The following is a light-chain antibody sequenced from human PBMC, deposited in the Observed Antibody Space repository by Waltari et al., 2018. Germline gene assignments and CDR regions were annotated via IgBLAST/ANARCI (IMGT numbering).Light chain of an antibody. V-gene: IGLV2-14*03. Sequence: QSALTQPASVSGSPGQSIPISCTGTSRDVVASNYASWYQQHPGKAPKLRIFDVSNRPSGVSTRFSGSKSGNTASLTISGLQAEDEADYYCSSYISSSTLELFGGGTSLTVL. J-gene: IGLJ2*01. CDR3: SSYISSSTLEL. CDR2: DVS. CDR1: SRDVVASNY.